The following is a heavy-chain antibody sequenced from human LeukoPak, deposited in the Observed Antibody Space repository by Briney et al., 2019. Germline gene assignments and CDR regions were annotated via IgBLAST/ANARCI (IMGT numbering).Heavy chain of an antibody. Sequence: PGRSLRLSCAASGVTFSSNYMSWGRQAPGKGLEWVSVIYSGGSTYYTASVTRRVTISRDNSTNTRYLQMNSLRADDTAVYYCARVTAGYSSSWYYFDYWGQGTLVTVSS. CDR2: IYSGGST. D-gene: IGHD6-13*01. V-gene: IGHV3-66*01. CDR1: GVTFSSNY. J-gene: IGHJ4*02. CDR3: ARVTAGYSSSWYYFDY.